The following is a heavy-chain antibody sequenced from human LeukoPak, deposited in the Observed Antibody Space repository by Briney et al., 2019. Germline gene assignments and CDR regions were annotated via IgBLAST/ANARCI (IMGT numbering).Heavy chain of an antibody. Sequence: GGSLRLSCAASGFTFSSYWMSWVRQAPGKGLEWVANIKQDGSEKYYVDPVKGRFTISRDNAKNSLYLQMNSLRAEDTAVYYCAREIGAHRYFDWLSFYDYWGQGTLVTVSS. CDR1: GFTFSSYW. J-gene: IGHJ4*02. CDR2: IKQDGSEK. CDR3: AREIGAHRYFDWLSFYDY. D-gene: IGHD3-9*01. V-gene: IGHV3-7*03.